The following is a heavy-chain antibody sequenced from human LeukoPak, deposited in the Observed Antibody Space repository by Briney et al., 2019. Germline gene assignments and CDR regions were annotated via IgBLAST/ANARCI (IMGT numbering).Heavy chain of an antibody. D-gene: IGHD3-3*01. CDR1: GFTFSSYA. CDR3: ARDQYYDFWGGYSRNFDY. Sequence: GGSLRLSCAASGFTFSSYAMHWVRQAPGKGLEWVAVISYDGSNKYYADSVKGRFTISRDNSKNTLYLQMNSLRAEDTAVYYCARDQYYDFWGGYSRNFDYWGQGTLVTVSS. J-gene: IGHJ4*02. V-gene: IGHV3-30-3*01. CDR2: ISYDGSNK.